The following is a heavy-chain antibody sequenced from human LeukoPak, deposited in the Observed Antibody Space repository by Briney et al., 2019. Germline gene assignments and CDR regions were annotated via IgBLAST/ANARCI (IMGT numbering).Heavy chain of an antibody. CDR1: GFTFSSYW. Sequence: GGSLRLSCAASGFTFSSYWMHWVRQAPGKGLVRVSHIKYDGSNTNYADSVKGRFTISRDNAKNTLYLQMNSLRAEDTAVYSCARTRYSNAYDYWGQGTPVTVSS. J-gene: IGHJ4*02. CDR2: IKYDGSNT. D-gene: IGHD5-18*01. V-gene: IGHV3-74*01. CDR3: ARTRYSNAYDY.